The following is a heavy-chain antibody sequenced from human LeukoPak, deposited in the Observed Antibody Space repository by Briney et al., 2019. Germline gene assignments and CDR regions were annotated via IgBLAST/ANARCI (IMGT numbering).Heavy chain of an antibody. J-gene: IGHJ3*01. Sequence: ASVKVSCKASGYTFTDYYMHWVRQAPGQGPEWMRWIKPNSGGTSYTQKFQGRVTMTRDTSISTAYMELSRLRSDDTAVYYCARGGFFPLWGQGTMVTVSS. CDR1: GYTFTDYY. D-gene: IGHD3-3*01. V-gene: IGHV1-2*02. CDR3: ARGGFFPL. CDR2: IKPNSGGT.